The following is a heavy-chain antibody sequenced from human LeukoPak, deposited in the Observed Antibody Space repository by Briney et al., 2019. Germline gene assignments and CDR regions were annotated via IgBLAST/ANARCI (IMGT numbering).Heavy chain of an antibody. J-gene: IGHJ6*04. CDR2: IKSKTDGWTT. V-gene: IGHV3-15*01. CDR1: GFTFSNSW. Sequence: GGSLRLSCAASGFTFSNSWMSWVRQAPGKGLEWVGRIKSKTDGWTTDYAAPVRGRFTISRDDSKNTLYLQMNSLKTEDTAVYYCTTDGWLVVPSPPNYCYGMDVWGKGSTVTVYS. D-gene: IGHD6-19*01. CDR3: TTDGWLVVPSPPNYCYGMDV.